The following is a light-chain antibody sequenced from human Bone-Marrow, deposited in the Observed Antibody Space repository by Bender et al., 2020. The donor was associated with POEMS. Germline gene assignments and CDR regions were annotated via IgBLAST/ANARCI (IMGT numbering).Light chain of an antibody. CDR1: TGAVTSASR. V-gene: IGLV7-43*01. CDR3: LLLQSRWL. J-gene: IGLJ3*02. Sequence: QTVVTQEPSLTVSPGGTVTLTCASSTGAVTSASRPSWFQQKPGQAPRALIYETSYRHPCTPARFSGSLLGVRAALTLSGVQPEDEADYCCLLLQSRWLFGGGTRVTVL. CDR2: ETS.